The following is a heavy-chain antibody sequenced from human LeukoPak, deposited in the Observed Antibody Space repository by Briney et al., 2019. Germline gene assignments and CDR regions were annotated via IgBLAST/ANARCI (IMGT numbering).Heavy chain of an antibody. CDR2: IYYSGST. CDR3: AKAGVRFFDSSGLYAFDF. V-gene: IGHV4-39*01. CDR1: GGSISSTSYY. D-gene: IGHD3-22*01. J-gene: IGHJ3*01. Sequence: SETLSLTCAVSGGSISSTSYYWAWIRQPPGKGLEWIGTIYYSGSTYHNPSLKSRVTLSVDTSRNQFSLRLSSVDAADTAVYYCAKAGVRFFDSSGLYAFDFWGQGTTVTVSS.